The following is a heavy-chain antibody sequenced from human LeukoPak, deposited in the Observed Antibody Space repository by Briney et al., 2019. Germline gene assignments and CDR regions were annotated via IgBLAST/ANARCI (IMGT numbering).Heavy chain of an antibody. Sequence: GRTLRLSCAASGFTFSSYGMHRVRQAPGKGLEWVAVISYDGSNKYYTDSVKGRFTISRDNSKNTLYLQMNSLRAEDTAVYYCAKEDNGYTPYDYFDYWGQGILVTVSS. CDR2: ISYDGSNK. CDR1: GFTFSSYG. CDR3: AKEDNGYTPYDYFDY. V-gene: IGHV3-30*18. J-gene: IGHJ4*02. D-gene: IGHD5-24*01.